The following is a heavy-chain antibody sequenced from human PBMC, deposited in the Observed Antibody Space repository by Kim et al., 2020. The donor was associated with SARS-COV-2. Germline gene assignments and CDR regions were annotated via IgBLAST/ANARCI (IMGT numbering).Heavy chain of an antibody. Sequence: SETLSLTCTVSGGSISSSSYYWGWIRQPPGKGLEWIGSIYYSGSTYYNPSLKSRVTISVDTSKNQFSLKLSSLTAADTAVYYCARQGETGYTDAFDIWG. J-gene: IGHJ3*02. V-gene: IGHV4-39*01. D-gene: IGHD6-13*01. CDR2: IYYSGST. CDR3: ARQGETGYTDAFDI. CDR1: GGSISSSSYY.